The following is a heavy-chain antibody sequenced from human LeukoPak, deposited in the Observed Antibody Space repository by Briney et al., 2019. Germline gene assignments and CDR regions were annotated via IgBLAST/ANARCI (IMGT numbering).Heavy chain of an antibody. CDR1: GFTFSSYT. V-gene: IGHV3-23*01. CDR3: AKDGGLWISAHWGDS. D-gene: IGHD2-2*03. CDR2: ITTGDGNT. J-gene: IGHJ4*02. Sequence: GGSLRLSCTASGFTFSSYTMTWVRQAPGKGLKWVSTITTGDGNTYYADSVKGRFTVSRDDSKNTLYLQMNSLRAEDTAVYYCAKDGGLWISAHWGDSWGRGTLVTVSS.